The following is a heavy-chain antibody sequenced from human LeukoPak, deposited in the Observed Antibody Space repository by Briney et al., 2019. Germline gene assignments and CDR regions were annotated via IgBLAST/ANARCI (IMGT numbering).Heavy chain of an antibody. J-gene: IGHJ4*02. CDR3: SRDLIDCGGDCYSQTLDH. V-gene: IGHV3-74*01. Sequence: GGSLRLSCAASGFTFSSYWMHWVRQAPGKGLVWVSRINSGGSVTNYAESVKGRFTISRDNAKHTVYLQMNSLRAEDTAVYFCSRDLIDCGGDCYSQTLDHWGQGTLVTVSS. D-gene: IGHD2-21*02. CDR1: GFTFSSYW. CDR2: INSGGSVT.